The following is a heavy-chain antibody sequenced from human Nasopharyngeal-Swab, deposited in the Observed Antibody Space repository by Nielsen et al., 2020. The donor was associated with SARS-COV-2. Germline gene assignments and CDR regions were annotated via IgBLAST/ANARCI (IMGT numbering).Heavy chain of an antibody. V-gene: IGHV1-69*13. D-gene: IGHD3-22*01. Sequence: SVKVSCKASGGTFSSYAISWVRQAPGQGLEWMGGIIPIFGTANYAQKFQGRVTITADESTSTAYMELSSLRSEDTALYYCAKDYYDSSGYFDYWGQGTLVTVSS. CDR3: AKDYYDSSGYFDY. J-gene: IGHJ4*02. CDR2: IIPIFGTA. CDR1: GGTFSSYA.